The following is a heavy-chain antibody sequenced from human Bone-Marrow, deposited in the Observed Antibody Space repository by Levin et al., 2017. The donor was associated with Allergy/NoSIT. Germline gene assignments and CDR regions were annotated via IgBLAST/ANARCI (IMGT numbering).Heavy chain of an antibody. V-gene: IGHV3-66*01. D-gene: IGHD6-13*01. CDR2: IYSGGDT. CDR1: GFSVSRNY. CDR3: ARNGVGTAAGTP. Sequence: GESLKISCAASGFSVSRNYMSWVRQAPGKGLEWVSLIYSGGDTQYADSVKGRFTISRDNSRNTLYLQMNSLIGDDTAVYYCARNGVGTAAGTPWGQGTLVTVSS. J-gene: IGHJ4*02.